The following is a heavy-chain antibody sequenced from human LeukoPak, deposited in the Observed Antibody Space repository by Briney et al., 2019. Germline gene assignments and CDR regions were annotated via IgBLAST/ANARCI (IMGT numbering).Heavy chain of an antibody. CDR2: INPSGGST. J-gene: IGHJ4*02. CDR3: ARGSNHYGSGSFLDY. Sequence: ASVKVSCKASGYTFTSYYMHWVRQAPGQGLEWMGIINPSGGSTSYAQKFQGRVTMTRDTSTSTVYMELSSLRSEDTAVYYCARGSNHYGSGSFLDYWGQGTLVTVSS. CDR1: GYTFTSYY. V-gene: IGHV1-46*01. D-gene: IGHD3-10*01.